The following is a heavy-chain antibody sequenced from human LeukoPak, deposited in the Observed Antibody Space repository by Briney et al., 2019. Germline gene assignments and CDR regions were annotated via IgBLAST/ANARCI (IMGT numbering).Heavy chain of an antibody. Sequence: HPGGSLRLSCAASGFTFSSYWMSWVRQAPGKGLEWVANIKQDGSEKYYVDSVKGRFTISRANAKSSPFLQMNSLRAEDTAMYYCARVHGDYPTWGQGTLVTVSS. V-gene: IGHV3-7*01. CDR1: GFTFSSYW. J-gene: IGHJ5*02. CDR3: ARVHGDYPT. D-gene: IGHD4-17*01. CDR2: IKQDGSEK.